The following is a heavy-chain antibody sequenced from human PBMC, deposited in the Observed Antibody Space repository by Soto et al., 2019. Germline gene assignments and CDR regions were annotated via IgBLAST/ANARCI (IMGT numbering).Heavy chain of an antibody. CDR3: SRVRYTGVWSPDY. CDR1: GFTLSDHY. Sequence: EVQLVESGGGLVQPGGSLRLSCAASGFTLSDHYMDWVRQAPGKGLEWVGRTRNKANSYSTEYAAAVKGRFTISRDESETAMYLQMNSLKTEDPAVYYCSRVRYTGVWSPDYWGQGTLVTVSS. V-gene: IGHV3-72*01. CDR2: TRNKANSYST. D-gene: IGHD6-19*01. J-gene: IGHJ4*02.